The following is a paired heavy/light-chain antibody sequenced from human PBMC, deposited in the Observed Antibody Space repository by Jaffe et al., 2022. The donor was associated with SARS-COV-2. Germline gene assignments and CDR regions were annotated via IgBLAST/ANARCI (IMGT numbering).Heavy chain of an antibody. CDR1: GFAFSRHA. D-gene: IGHD6-13*01. CDR2: ITGSGGST. J-gene: IGHJ6*02. Sequence: EVQLLESGGSLVQPGGSLRLSCATSGFAFSRHAMTWVRQAPGKGLEWVSSITGSGGSTYYADSVKGRFTISRDHSTFTLYLQMNSLRAGDTAIYYCAKSPTSIWPYYYYGMDVWGQGTTVTVSS. V-gene: IGHV3-23*01. CDR3: AKSPTSIWPYYYYGMDV.
Light chain of an antibody. Sequence: QSALTQPASVSGSPGQSITISCTGTSSDVGAYDYVSWYQLSPGKAPKLVISDVSDRPSGVSNRFSGSKSGNTASLTISGLQAEDEADYYCSSFTDTALVFGGGTRLTVL. V-gene: IGLV2-14*03. J-gene: IGLJ3*02. CDR2: DVS. CDR3: SSFTDTALV. CDR1: SSDVGAYDY.